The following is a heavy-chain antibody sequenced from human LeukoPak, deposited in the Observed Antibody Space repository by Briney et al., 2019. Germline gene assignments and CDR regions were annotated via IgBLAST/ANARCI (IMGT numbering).Heavy chain of an antibody. CDR3: ARELLGEIYFDY. CDR2: IWYDGSNK. CDR1: GFTFSSYG. J-gene: IGHJ4*02. D-gene: IGHD3-10*01. Sequence: PGRSLRLSCAASGFTFSSYGMHWVRQAPGKGLEWVAVIWYDGSNKYYADSVKGRFTISRDNSKNTLYLQMNSLRAEDTAVYYCARELLGEIYFDYWGQGTLVTVSS. V-gene: IGHV3-33*01.